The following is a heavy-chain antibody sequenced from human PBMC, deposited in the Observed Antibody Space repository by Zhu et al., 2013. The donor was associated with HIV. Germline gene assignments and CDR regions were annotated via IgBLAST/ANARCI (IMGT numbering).Heavy chain of an antibody. J-gene: IGHJ4*02. V-gene: IGHV1-2*02. CDR3: VRGRGNNRMWEHYDF. CDR1: GYTFRAHY. CDR2: IDPYSGAT. D-gene: IGHD1-26*01. Sequence: QVQLVQSGAEVKKPGASVKVSCKASGYTFRAHYIHWVRQAPGQGLEWMGWIDPYSGATRYGQKFQGRVTMTRDRSINTVFMELTGLTSGDTAVFYCVRGRGNNRMWEHYDFWGQGTLITVSS.